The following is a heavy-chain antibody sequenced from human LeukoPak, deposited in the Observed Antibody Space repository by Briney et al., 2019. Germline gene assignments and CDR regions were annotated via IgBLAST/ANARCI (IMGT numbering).Heavy chain of an antibody. CDR2: ISAYNGNT. Sequence: ASVKVSCKASGYTFTSYGISWVRQAPGQGLEWMGWISAYNGNTNYAQKLQGRVTMTTDTSTSTAYMELRSLRSDDTAVYYCAGDRVLTGYRYYYYGMDVWGQGTTVTVSS. J-gene: IGHJ6*02. D-gene: IGHD3-9*01. CDR1: GYTFTSYG. CDR3: AGDRVLTGYRYYYYGMDV. V-gene: IGHV1-18*01.